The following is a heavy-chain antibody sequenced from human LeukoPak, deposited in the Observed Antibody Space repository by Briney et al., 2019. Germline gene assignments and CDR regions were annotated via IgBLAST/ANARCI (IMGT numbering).Heavy chain of an antibody. CDR1: GFTFSSYA. V-gene: IGHV3-23*01. J-gene: IGHJ6*02. Sequence: GGSLRLSCAASGFTFSSYAMSWVRQAPGKGLEWVSAISGSGGNTYYADSVKGRFTISRDNSKNTLYLQMNSLRAEDTAVYYCAALGDDYYYYGMDVWGQGTTVTVSS. CDR3: AALGDDYYYYGMDV. CDR2: ISGSGGNT. D-gene: IGHD2-21*02.